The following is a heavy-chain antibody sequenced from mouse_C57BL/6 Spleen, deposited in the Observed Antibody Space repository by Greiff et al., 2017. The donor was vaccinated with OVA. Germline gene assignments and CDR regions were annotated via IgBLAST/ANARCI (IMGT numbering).Heavy chain of an antibody. CDR1: GYTFTSYW. CDR3: ARVEDYGYFDY. CDR2: IDPNRGGT. D-gene: IGHD2-4*01. V-gene: IGHV1-72*01. J-gene: IGHJ2*01. Sequence: VQLQQPGAELVKPGASVKLSCKASGYTFTSYWMHWVKQRPGRGLEWIGRIDPNRGGTKYNEKFKSQATLTVDKHSSTAYMQLSSLTSEYSAVYYWARVEDYGYFDYWGQGTTLTVSS.